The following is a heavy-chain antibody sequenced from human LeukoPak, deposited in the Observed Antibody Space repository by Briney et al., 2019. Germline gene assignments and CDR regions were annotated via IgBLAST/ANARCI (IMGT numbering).Heavy chain of an antibody. Sequence: PGGSLRLSCAASGFTFSGFSMNWVRQAPGKGLEWLSCISSSGSTIYYADSVKGRFTISRDNSKNTLYLQMNSLRAEDTAVYYCARDPAERDYDSTSYYFDYWGQGTLVTVSS. CDR3: ARDPAERDYDSTSYYFDY. CDR1: GFTFSGFS. J-gene: IGHJ4*02. D-gene: IGHD3-22*01. CDR2: ISSSGSTI. V-gene: IGHV3-48*01.